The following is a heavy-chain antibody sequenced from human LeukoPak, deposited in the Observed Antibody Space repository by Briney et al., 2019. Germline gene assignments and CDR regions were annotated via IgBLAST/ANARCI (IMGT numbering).Heavy chain of an antibody. CDR2: ISSSSSTI. CDR3: ARASRLGPVIFDY. V-gene: IGHV3-48*02. D-gene: IGHD2/OR15-2a*01. CDR1: GFTFSSYS. J-gene: IGHJ4*02. Sequence: GGSLRLSCAASGFTFSSYSMNWVRQAPGKGREWVSYISSSSSTIYYADSVKGRFTISRYNDKNSLYLQMNSLRDEDTAVYYCARASRLGPVIFDYWGQGTLVTVSS.